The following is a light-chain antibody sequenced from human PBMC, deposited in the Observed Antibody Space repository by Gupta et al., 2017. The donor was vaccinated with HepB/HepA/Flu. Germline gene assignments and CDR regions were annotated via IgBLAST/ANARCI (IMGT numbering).Light chain of an antibody. J-gene: IGKJ3*01. Sequence: DIVMTQSPDSLAVSLGERATINCKSSQSVLYSSNNKNYLAWYQQKPGQPPKLLIYWASTRESGVPDRFSGSGSGTDFTLTISGLQAEDVAVYYCQQYYSARTFGPGTKVDIK. V-gene: IGKV4-1*01. CDR3: QQYYSART. CDR1: QSVLYSSNNKNY. CDR2: WAS.